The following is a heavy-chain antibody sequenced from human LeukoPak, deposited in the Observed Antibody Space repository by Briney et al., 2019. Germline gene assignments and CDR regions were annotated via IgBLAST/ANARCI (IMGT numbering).Heavy chain of an antibody. D-gene: IGHD3-9*01. CDR2: ISAYNGNT. V-gene: IGHV1-18*04. CDR3: ARDHYYDILTGYYPPLYYGMDV. Sequence: ASVKVPCKASGYTFTSYVISWVRQAPGQGLEWMGWISAYNGNTNYAQKLQGRVTMTTDTSTSTAYMELRSLRSDDTAVYYCARDHYYDILTGYYPPLYYGMDVWGKGTTVTVSS. CDR1: GYTFTSYV. J-gene: IGHJ6*04.